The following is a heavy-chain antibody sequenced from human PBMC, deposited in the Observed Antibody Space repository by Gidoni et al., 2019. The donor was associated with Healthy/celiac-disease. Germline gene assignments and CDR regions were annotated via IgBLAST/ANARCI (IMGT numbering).Heavy chain of an antibody. CDR2: ISSSSSTI. V-gene: IGHV3-48*01. J-gene: IGHJ4*02. D-gene: IGHD3-16*01. CDR3: ARDQGADSNDY. Sequence: EVQLVESGGGLVQPGASLRLSCAASGFTFSSYSMNWVRQAPGKGLEWVSYISSSSSTIYYADSVKGRFTISRDNAKNTLYLQMNSLRAEDTAVYYCARDQGADSNDYWGQGTLVTVSS. CDR1: GFTFSSYS.